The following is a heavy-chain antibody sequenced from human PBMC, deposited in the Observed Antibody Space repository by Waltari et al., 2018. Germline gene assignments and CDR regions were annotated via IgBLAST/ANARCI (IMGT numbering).Heavy chain of an antibody. Sequence: EVQLVESGGGLVQPGGSLRLSCAASGFTFSSYSMNWVRQAPGKGLEWVSYISSSSSTRYYAASVKGRFTISRDNAKNSLYLQMNSLRAEDTAVYYCARDRGIVVVPAAPKAPDAFDIWGQGTMVTVSS. J-gene: IGHJ3*02. CDR2: ISSSSSTR. CDR1: GFTFSSYS. CDR3: ARDRGIVVVPAAPKAPDAFDI. V-gene: IGHV3-48*04. D-gene: IGHD2-2*01.